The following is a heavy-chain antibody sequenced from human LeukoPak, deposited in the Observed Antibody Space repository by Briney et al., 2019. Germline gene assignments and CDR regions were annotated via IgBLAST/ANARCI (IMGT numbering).Heavy chain of an antibody. CDR3: ANDGYGDYVIDY. V-gene: IGHV3-30*02. Sequence: GGSLRLSCAASGFTFSSYGIHWVRQAPGKGLEWVAFIRYDGSNKYYADSVKGRFTISRDNSKNTLYLQMNSLRAEDTAVYYCANDGYGDYVIDYWGQGTLVTVSS. CDR1: GFTFSSYG. J-gene: IGHJ4*02. CDR2: IRYDGSNK. D-gene: IGHD4-17*01.